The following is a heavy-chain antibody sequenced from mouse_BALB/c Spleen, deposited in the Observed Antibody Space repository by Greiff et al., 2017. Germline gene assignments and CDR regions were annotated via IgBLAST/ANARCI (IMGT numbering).Heavy chain of an antibody. CDR3: AIPVIHYYGAWFAY. CDR1: GYTFTSYW. Sequence: LVESGAELARPGASVKLSCKASGYTFTSYWMQWVKQRPGQGLEWIGAIYPGDGDTRYTQKFKGKATLTADKSSSTAYMQLSSLASEDSAVYYCAIPVIHYYGAWFAYWGQGTLVTVSA. J-gene: IGHJ3*01. CDR2: IYPGDGDT. V-gene: IGHV1-87*01. D-gene: IGHD1-2*01.